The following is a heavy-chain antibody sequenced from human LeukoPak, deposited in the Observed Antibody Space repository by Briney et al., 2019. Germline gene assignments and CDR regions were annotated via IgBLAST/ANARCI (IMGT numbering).Heavy chain of an antibody. V-gene: IGHV3-30*03. CDR2: ISYDGSNK. CDR1: GFTFSSYS. Sequence: PGGSLRLSCAASGFTFSSYSMNWVRQAPGKGLEWVAVISYDGSNKYYADSVKGRFTISRDNSKNTLYLQMNSLRAEDTAVYYCARDGRDYGGKRGYAFDIWGQGTMVTVSS. J-gene: IGHJ3*02. D-gene: IGHD4-23*01. CDR3: ARDGRDYGGKRGYAFDI.